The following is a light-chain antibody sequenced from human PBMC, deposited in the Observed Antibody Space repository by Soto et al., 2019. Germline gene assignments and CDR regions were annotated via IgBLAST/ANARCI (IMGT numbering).Light chain of an antibody. V-gene: IGKV1-39*01. CDR1: QSISSY. Sequence: EIQMTKSPSCLSASVGNRVTITCRASQSISSYLNWYQQKPGKAPKLLIYAASSLQSGVPSRFSGSGSGTDFTLTISSLQPEDFATYYCQQSYSTPITFGPITRLANK. J-gene: IGKJ5*01. CDR3: QQSYSTPIT. CDR2: AAS.